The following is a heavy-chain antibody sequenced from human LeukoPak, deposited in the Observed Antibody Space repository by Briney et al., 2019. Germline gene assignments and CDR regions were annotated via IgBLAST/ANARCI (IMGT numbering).Heavy chain of an antibody. CDR2: MNPNSGNT. D-gene: IGHD2-2*01. Sequence: ASVKVSCKASGYTFTSYDINWVRQATGQGLEWMGWMNPNSGNTGYAQKFQGRVTMTRNTSISTAYMELSSLRSEDTAVYYCARALIVVVPAATKTPDAFDIWGQGTMVTVSS. CDR1: GYTFTSYD. V-gene: IGHV1-8*01. CDR3: ARALIVVVPAATKTPDAFDI. J-gene: IGHJ3*02.